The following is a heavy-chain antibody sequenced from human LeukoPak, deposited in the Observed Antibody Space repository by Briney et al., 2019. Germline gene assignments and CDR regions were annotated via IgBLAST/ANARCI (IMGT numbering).Heavy chain of an antibody. CDR1: GYSFTSYW. Sequence: GESLKISCKGSGYSFTSYWIGWVRQMPGKGLEWMGIIYPGDSDTRYSPSFQGQVTISADKSISTAYLQWSSLKASDTAMYYCARRRVAVAATRDDAFDIWGQGTMVTVSS. V-gene: IGHV5-51*01. CDR2: IYPGDSDT. CDR3: ARRRVAVAATRDDAFDI. D-gene: IGHD6-19*01. J-gene: IGHJ3*02.